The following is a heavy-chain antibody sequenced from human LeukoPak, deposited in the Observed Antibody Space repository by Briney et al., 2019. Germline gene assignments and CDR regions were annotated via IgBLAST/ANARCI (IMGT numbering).Heavy chain of an antibody. CDR1: GGSIGSSTYY. J-gene: IGHJ5*02. CDR3: ARSPSGYYLGRFDP. D-gene: IGHD3-22*01. V-gene: IGHV4-39*07. Sequence: SETLSLTCTVSGGSIGSSTYYWGWIRQPPGKGLEWIGSIYYSGSTYYNPSLKSQVTISVDTSKNQFSLKLSSVTAADTAVYYCARSPSGYYLGRFDPWGQGTLVTVSS. CDR2: IYYSGST.